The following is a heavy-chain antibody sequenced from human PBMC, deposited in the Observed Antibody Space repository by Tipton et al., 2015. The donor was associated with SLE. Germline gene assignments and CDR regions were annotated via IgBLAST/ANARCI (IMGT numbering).Heavy chain of an antibody. V-gene: IGHV1-2*02. D-gene: IGHD6-19*01. CDR1: GYTFTGYY. J-gene: IGHJ4*02. CDR3: ARDPALSSGWYYFDY. Sequence: QVQLVQSGAEVKKPGASVKVSCKASGYTFTGYYMHWVRQAPGQGLEWMGWINPNSGGTNYAQKFQGRVTMTRDTSISTAYMELSRLRSDDTAVYYCARDPALSSGWYYFDYWGQGTLVTVSS. CDR2: INPNSGGT.